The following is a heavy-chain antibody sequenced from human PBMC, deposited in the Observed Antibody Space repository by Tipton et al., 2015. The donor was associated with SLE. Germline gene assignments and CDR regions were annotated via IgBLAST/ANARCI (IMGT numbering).Heavy chain of an antibody. CDR3: ARETGLNDFWSGYSRGWFDP. D-gene: IGHD3-3*01. CDR1: GYTFTSYG. CDR2: ISAYNGNT. V-gene: IGHV1-18*01. Sequence: QVQLVQSGPEVKKPGASVKVSCKASGYTFTSYGINWVRQAPGQGLEWMGWISAYNGNTNYAQKFQGRVTITTDESTSTAYMELSSLRSEDTAVYYCARETGLNDFWSGYSRGWFDPWGQGTLVTVSS. J-gene: IGHJ5*02.